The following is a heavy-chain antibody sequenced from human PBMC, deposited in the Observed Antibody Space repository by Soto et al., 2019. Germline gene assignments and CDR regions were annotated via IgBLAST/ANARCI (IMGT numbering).Heavy chain of an antibody. V-gene: IGHV3-33*01. D-gene: IGHD2-2*01. CDR2: IWYDGSNK. Sequence: QVQLVESGGGVVQPGRSLRLSCAASGFTFSSYGMHWVRQAPGKGLEWVAVIWYDGSNKYYADSVKGRFTISRDNSKNTRYLQMNSLRAEDTAVYYCARGGCSSTSCYSLDYWGQGTLVTVSS. CDR3: ARGGCSSTSCYSLDY. J-gene: IGHJ4*02. CDR1: GFTFSSYG.